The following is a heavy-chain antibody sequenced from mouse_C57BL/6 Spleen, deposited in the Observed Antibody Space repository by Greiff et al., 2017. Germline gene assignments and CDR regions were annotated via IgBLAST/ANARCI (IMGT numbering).Heavy chain of an antibody. CDR3: AHYRGAMDY. J-gene: IGHJ4*01. Sequence: QVQLQQSGAELMKPGASVKLSCKATGYTFTGYWIEWVKQRPGHGLEWIGEILPGSGSTNYNAKFKGKATFTADTSSNTAYMQLSSLTTEDSAIYYCAHYRGAMDYWGQGTSVTVSS. CDR1: GYTFTGYW. CDR2: ILPGSGST. V-gene: IGHV1-9*01. D-gene: IGHD2-14*01.